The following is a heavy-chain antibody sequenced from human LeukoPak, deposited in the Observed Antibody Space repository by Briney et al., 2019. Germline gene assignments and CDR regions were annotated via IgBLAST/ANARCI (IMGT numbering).Heavy chain of an antibody. CDR1: GFTFNIYS. CDR2: INHSGST. V-gene: IGHV4-34*01. D-gene: IGHD6-13*01. CDR3: AREGPPNLQYSSSWYGGSYYYYYMDV. J-gene: IGHJ6*03. Sequence: GSLRLSCAASGFTFNIYSMNWIRQPPGKGLEWIGEINHSGSTNYNPSLKSRVTISVDTSKNQFSLKLSSVTAADTAVYYCAREGPPNLQYSSSWYGGSYYYYYMDVWGKGTTVTVSS.